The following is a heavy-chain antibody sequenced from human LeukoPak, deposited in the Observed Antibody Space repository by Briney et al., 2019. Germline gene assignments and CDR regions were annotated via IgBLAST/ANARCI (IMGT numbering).Heavy chain of an antibody. V-gene: IGHV4-4*07. CDR3: AREMGTFGGVMPLDY. Sequence: SETLSLTCTVSGGSISSYYWSWIRQPAGQGLEWIGRIYTSGSTNYNPSLKSRVTMSVDTSKNQFSLKLSSVTAADTAVYYCAREMGTFGGVMPLDYWGQGTLVTVSS. CDR2: IYTSGST. CDR1: GGSISSYY. J-gene: IGHJ4*02. D-gene: IGHD3-16*01.